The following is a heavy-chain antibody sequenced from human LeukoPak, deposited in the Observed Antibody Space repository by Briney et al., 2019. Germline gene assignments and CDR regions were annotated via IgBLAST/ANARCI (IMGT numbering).Heavy chain of an antibody. CDR3: AKGSSWYVWVVADY. V-gene: IGHV3-30*18. CDR1: GFTFSSYG. CDR2: ISYDGSNK. J-gene: IGHJ4*02. Sequence: SGGSLRLSCAASGFTFSSYGMHWVRQAPGKGLEWVAVISYDGSNKYYADSVKGRFTISRDNSKNTLYLQMNSLRAEDTAVYYCAKGSSWYVWVVADYWGQGTLVTVSS. D-gene: IGHD6-13*01.